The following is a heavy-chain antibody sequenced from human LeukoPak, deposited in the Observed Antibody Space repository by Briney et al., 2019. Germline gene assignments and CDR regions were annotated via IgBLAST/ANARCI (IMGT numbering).Heavy chain of an antibody. V-gene: IGHV4-4*07. J-gene: IGHJ6*03. CDR3: ARLSSSGYFLGYYYYMDV. Sequence: PSETLSLTCTVSGGSISSYYWSWIRQPAGKGLEWIGRIYTSGGTNYNPSLKSRVTISVDKSKNQFSLKLSSVTAADTAVYYCARLSSSGYFLGYYYYMDVWGKGTTVTVSS. CDR2: IYTSGGT. CDR1: GGSISSYY. D-gene: IGHD3-22*01.